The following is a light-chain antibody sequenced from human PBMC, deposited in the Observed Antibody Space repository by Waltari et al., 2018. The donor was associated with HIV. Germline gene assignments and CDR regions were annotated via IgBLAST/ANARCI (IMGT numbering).Light chain of an antibody. Sequence: QSALTQPRSVSGSPGQSVTISCPGPTLHVGGYNYVSWFQQHPGKAPKLIIYDVTQRPSGAPDRFSASKSGNTASLTISGLQAGDEADYFCCSYAGSYTWVFGTGTELTVL. CDR3: CSYAGSYTWV. J-gene: IGLJ3*02. CDR1: TLHVGGYNY. CDR2: DVT. V-gene: IGLV2-11*01.